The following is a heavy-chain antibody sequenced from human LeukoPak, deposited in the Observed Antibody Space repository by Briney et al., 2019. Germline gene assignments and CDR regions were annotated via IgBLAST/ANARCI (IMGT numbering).Heavy chain of an antibody. CDR2: IYYSGST. Sequence: PSETLSLTCTVPGGFISSSSYYWGWIRQPPGKGLEWIGSIYYSGSTYYNPSLKSRVPMSVDTSKNQFSLKLSSVTAADTAVYHCARGGGNSDVDYWGQGTLVTVSS. D-gene: IGHD4-23*01. J-gene: IGHJ4*02. CDR3: ARGGGNSDVDY. V-gene: IGHV4-39*01. CDR1: GGFISSSSYY.